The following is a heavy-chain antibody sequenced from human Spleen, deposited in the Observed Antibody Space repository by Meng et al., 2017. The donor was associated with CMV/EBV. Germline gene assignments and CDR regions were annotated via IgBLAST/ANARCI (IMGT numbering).Heavy chain of an antibody. CDR2: INPNTGGT. D-gene: IGHD3-22*01. CDR3: ARMRYDDSGYPRY. Sequence: ASVKVSCKASGYTFTGYYIHWVRQAPGQGLEWMGWINPNTGGTNYAQKFQGRVTMTRDTSISTAYMELSRLRSDDTVIYYCARMRYDDSGYPRYWGQGTLVTVSS. CDR1: GYTFTGYY. V-gene: IGHV1-2*02. J-gene: IGHJ4*02.